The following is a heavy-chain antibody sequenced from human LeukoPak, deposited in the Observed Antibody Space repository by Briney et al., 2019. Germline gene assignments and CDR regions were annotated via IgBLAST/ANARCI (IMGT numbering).Heavy chain of an antibody. Sequence: ASVKVSCKASGYTFTSYGLSWVRQAPGQGLEWMGWISAYNGNTKYAQKFQGRVTMTEDTSTDTAYMELSSLRSEDTAVYYCATARAGATGSYYYYYYMDVWGKGTTVTVSS. CDR2: ISAYNGNT. CDR1: GYTFTSYG. J-gene: IGHJ6*03. CDR3: ATARAGATGSYYYYYYMDV. D-gene: IGHD1-26*01. V-gene: IGHV1-18*01.